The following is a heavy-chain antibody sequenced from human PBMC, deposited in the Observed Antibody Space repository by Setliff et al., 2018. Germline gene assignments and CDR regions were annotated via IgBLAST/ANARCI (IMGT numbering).Heavy chain of an antibody. CDR2: ISAYNGNT. Sequence: ASVKVSCKASGYTFTSYGISWVRQAPGQGLEWMGWISAYNGNTNYAQKLQGRVTMTGDTSTSTVYMELSSLRSEDTAVYYCARDGMVRGVRDYYGMDVWGQGTTVTVSS. J-gene: IGHJ6*02. CDR3: ARDGMVRGVRDYYGMDV. V-gene: IGHV1-18*01. CDR1: GYTFTSYG. D-gene: IGHD3-10*01.